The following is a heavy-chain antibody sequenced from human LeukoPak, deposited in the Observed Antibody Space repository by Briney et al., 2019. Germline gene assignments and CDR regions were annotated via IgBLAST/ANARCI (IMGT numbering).Heavy chain of an antibody. CDR3: ARDLDYYGSGSYVEAFDI. D-gene: IGHD3-10*01. Sequence: GASVKVSCKASGYTFTDYYMHWVRQAPGLGLEWMGWINPNSDGTNYAQKLQGRVTMTTDTSTSTAYMELRSLRSDDTAVYYCARDLDYYGSGSYVEAFDIWGQGTMVTVSS. CDR2: INPNSDGT. J-gene: IGHJ3*02. V-gene: IGHV1-2*02. CDR1: GYTFTDYY.